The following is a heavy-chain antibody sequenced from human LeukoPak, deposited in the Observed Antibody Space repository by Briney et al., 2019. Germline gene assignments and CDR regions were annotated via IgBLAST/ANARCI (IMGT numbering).Heavy chain of an antibody. J-gene: IGHJ4*02. CDR1: GFIFSNYG. CDR3: ARAYSSSSEANFDY. CDR2: IWYDGSRI. D-gene: IGHD6-6*01. V-gene: IGHV3-33*01. Sequence: GRSLRLSCAASGFIFSNYGMHWVRQAPGKGLDWVAVIWYDGSRIYYADSVKGRFTISRDNSKNTLYLQMNSLRAEDTAVYYCARAYSSSSEANFDYWGQGTLVTVSP.